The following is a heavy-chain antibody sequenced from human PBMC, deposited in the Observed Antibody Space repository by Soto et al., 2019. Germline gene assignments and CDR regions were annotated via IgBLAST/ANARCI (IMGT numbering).Heavy chain of an antibody. V-gene: IGHV1-18*01. Sequence: ASVKVSCKASGYTFTSYGSSWVRQAPGQGLEWMGWISAYNGNTNYAQKLQGRVTMTTDTSTSTAYMELRSLRSGDTAVYYCARDLPRYCSGGSCYSVDYWGQGTLVTVSS. CDR2: ISAYNGNT. CDR3: ARDLPRYCSGGSCYSVDY. J-gene: IGHJ4*02. CDR1: GYTFTSYG. D-gene: IGHD2-15*01.